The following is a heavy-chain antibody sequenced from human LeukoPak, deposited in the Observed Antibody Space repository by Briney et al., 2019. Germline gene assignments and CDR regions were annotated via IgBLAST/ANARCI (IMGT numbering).Heavy chain of an antibody. CDR2: IYSDDYI. D-gene: IGHD2-2*01. J-gene: IGHJ4*02. CDR1: GFAVSNVY. Sequence: PGGSLRLSCAASGFAVSNVYMTWVRQAPGKGLEWVSVIYSDDYIYYADSVKGRFTISRDTSKNTVYLQMNSLRAEDTAIYYCAKSHCGSFSCSRAEFWGQGTLVTVSS. V-gene: IGHV3-53*01. CDR3: AKSHCGSFSCSRAEF.